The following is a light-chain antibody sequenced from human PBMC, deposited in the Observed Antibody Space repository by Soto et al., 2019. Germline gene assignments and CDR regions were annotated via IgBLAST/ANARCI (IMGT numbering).Light chain of an antibody. CDR1: QSVSSRY. V-gene: IGKV3-20*01. CDR2: GAS. CDR3: QQYGSSPYT. Sequence: VLTQSPATLSLSPGERATLSCRARQSVSSRYLAWYQQTPGQAPSLLIYGASSKATGIPDRFSGSGSARVFTLTISRLEPEDVAVYFCQQYGSSPYTFGQGTKLQIK. J-gene: IGKJ2*01.